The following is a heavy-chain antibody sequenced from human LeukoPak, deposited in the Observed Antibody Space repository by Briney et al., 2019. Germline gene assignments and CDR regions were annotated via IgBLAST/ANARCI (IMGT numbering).Heavy chain of an antibody. V-gene: IGHV3-23*01. CDR1: GFTFSTYS. CDR2: IRGGAENT. D-gene: IGHD2-8*01. J-gene: IGHJ4*02. Sequence: PGGSLRLSCAASGFTFSTYSMSWVRQAPGKGLEWVSAIRGGAENTYYADSVRGRFTISRDNSKNTLYLQMNSLRAEDTAVYYCAKDHGYCTNGVCYTEYYFDYWGQGTLVTVSS. CDR3: AKDHGYCTNGVCYTEYYFDY.